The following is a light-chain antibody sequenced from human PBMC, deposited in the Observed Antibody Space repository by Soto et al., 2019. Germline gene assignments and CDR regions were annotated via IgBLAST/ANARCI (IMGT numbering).Light chain of an antibody. CDR2: AAS. J-gene: IGKJ5*01. CDR1: QGISSH. V-gene: IGKV1-9*01. Sequence: DIQVSQSPSFLSASVGDRVTITCRASQGISSHLTWYQQEPGKAPKVLIYAASTLQSGVPSRFSGSGSGTEFTLTISSLQPEDFATYYCQQHENYPLTFGRGTRLEIK. CDR3: QQHENYPLT.